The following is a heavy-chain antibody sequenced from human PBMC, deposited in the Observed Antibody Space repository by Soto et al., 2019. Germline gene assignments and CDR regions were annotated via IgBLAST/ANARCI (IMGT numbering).Heavy chain of an antibody. CDR1: GGSISSYY. D-gene: IGHD2-8*02. J-gene: IGHJ4*02. CDR3: ARETGGDFDY. CDR2: IYYSGST. Sequence: SETLSLTCTVSGGSISSYYWSWIRQPPGKGLEWIGYIYYSGSTNYNPSLKSRVTISVDTSKNQFSLKLSSVTAAHKAVYSCARETGGDFDYWGQGTLVTVSS. V-gene: IGHV4-59*01.